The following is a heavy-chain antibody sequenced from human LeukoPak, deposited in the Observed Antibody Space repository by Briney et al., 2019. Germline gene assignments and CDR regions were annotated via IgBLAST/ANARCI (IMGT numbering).Heavy chain of an antibody. CDR1: GFTFSTFG. CDR2: ISGGSSTT. D-gene: IGHD1-26*01. Sequence: GGPLRLSCATSGFTFSTFGMNWVRQAPGKGLEWVSYISGGSSTTYYPDSVKRRFTSSRDNAKNSLYMQMNGLRNENTAVYFCARDLISGHYTFGYWGRGTLVTVSS. V-gene: IGHV3-48*02. CDR3: ARDLISGHYTFGY. J-gene: IGHJ4*02.